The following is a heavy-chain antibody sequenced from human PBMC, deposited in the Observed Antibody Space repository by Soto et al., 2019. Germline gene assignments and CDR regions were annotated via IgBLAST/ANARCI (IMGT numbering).Heavy chain of an antibody. CDR3: AREGCSSTSCSLPRFEY. CDR2: INHSGST. D-gene: IGHD2-2*01. V-gene: IGHV4-34*01. CDR1: GGSFSGYY. Sequence: PSETLSLTCAVYGGSFSGYYWSWIRQPPGKGLEWIGEINHSGSTNYNPSLKSRVTISVDTSKNQFSLKLSSVTAADTAVYYCAREGCSSTSCSLPRFEYWGQGTLVTVSS. J-gene: IGHJ4*02.